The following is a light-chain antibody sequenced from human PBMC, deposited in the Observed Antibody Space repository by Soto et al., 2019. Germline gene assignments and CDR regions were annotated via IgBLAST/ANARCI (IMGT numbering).Light chain of an antibody. CDR2: AAS. CDR3: QQLNSYPYT. CDR1: QGISSY. V-gene: IGKV1-9*01. J-gene: IGKJ2*01. Sequence: DIQLTQSPSFLSASVGDRVTITCRASQGISSYLAWYQQKPGKAPKLLIYAASTLQSGVPSRFSSSGSGTEFTLTISSLQPEDFATYYCQQLNSYPYTFGQGIKLEIK.